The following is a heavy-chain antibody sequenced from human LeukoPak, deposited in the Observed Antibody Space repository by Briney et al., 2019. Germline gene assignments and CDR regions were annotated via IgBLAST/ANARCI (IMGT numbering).Heavy chain of an antibody. V-gene: IGHV3-49*03. D-gene: IGHD2-2*01. Sequence: PGGSLRLSCTASGFTFGDYAMSWFRQAPGKGLEWVGFIRSKAYGGTTEYAASVKGRFTISRDDSKSIAYLQMNSLKTEDTAVYYCTRPSSRYCSSTSCFPTFDYWGQGTLVTVSS. CDR3: TRPSSRYCSSTSCFPTFDY. CDR2: IRSKAYGGTT. J-gene: IGHJ4*02. CDR1: GFTFGDYA.